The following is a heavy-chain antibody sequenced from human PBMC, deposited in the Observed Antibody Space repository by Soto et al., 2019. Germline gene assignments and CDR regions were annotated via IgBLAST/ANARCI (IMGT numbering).Heavy chain of an antibody. J-gene: IGHJ6*02. CDR3: ASAVGIAVAGTNYYYGMDV. D-gene: IGHD6-19*01. V-gene: IGHV5-51*01. CDR2: IYPGDSDT. CDR1: GYSFTSYW. Sequence: GESLKISCKGSGYSFTSYWIGWVRQMPGKGLEWMGIIYPGDSDTRYSPSFQGQVTISADKSISTAYLQWSSLKASDTAMYYCASAVGIAVAGTNYYYGMDVWGQGTTVTVSS.